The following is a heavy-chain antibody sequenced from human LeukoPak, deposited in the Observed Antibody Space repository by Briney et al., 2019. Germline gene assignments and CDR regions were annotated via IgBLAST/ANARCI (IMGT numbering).Heavy chain of an antibody. D-gene: IGHD3-22*01. CDR2: IIPIFGTA. J-gene: IGHJ4*02. V-gene: IGHV1-69*05. CDR3: ARAPDPYYYDSSGYYSYYFDY. Sequence: GASLKVSCKASGGTFSSYAISWGRQPPGQGHERMGGIIPIFGTANYAQKFQGRVTITTDESTSTAYMELSSLRSEDTAVYYCARAPDPYYYDSSGYYSYYFDYWGQGTLVTVSS. CDR1: GGTFSSYA.